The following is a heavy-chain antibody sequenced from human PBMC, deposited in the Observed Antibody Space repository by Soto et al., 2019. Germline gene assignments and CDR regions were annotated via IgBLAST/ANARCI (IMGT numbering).Heavy chain of an antibody. V-gene: IGHV4-30-2*01. D-gene: IGHD3-3*01. Sequence: TLSLTCAVSGGSISSGGYSWSWIRQPPGKGLEWIGYIYHSGSTYYNPSLKSRVTISVDRSKNQFSLKLSSVTAADTAVYYCARATIFGPDNTWFDPWGQGTLVTVSS. CDR3: ARATIFGPDNTWFDP. CDR1: GGSISSGGYS. J-gene: IGHJ5*02. CDR2: IYHSGST.